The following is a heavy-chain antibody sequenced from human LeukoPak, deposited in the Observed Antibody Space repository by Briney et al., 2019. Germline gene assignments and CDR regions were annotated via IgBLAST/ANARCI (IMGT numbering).Heavy chain of an antibody. CDR3: ASSGSIAAAGAFFDY. CDR1: GFTFSSYS. D-gene: IGHD6-13*01. CDR2: ISSSSSYI. Sequence: GGSLRLSCAASGFTFSSYSMNWVRQAPGKGLEWVSSISSSSSYIYHADSVKGRFTISRDNAKNSLYLQMNSLRAEDTAVYYCASSGSIAAAGAFFDYWGQGTLVTVSS. V-gene: IGHV3-21*01. J-gene: IGHJ4*02.